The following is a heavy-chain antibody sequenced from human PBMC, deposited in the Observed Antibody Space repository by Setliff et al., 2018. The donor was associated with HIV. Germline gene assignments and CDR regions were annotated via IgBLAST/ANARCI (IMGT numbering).Heavy chain of an antibody. Sequence: GSGPTLVNPTQTLTLTCTLSGLSLNISDVGVGWLRQPPGKALEWLALIYWNDDKRYSPSLKSRVTVTKDTAKNQVVLTMTNMDPADTATYFCAHSPDTWYFGEYCRHWGQGTLVTVST. CDR1: GLSLNISDVG. V-gene: IGHV2-5*01. D-gene: IGHD3-9*01. CDR3: AHSPDTWYFGEYCRH. CDR2: IYWNDDK. J-gene: IGHJ1*01.